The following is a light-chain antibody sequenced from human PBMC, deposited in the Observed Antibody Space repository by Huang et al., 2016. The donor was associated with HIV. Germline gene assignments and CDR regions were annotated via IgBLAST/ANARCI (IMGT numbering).Light chain of an antibody. Sequence: EIVMTQSPATLSVSPGERATLSCRASQSASSNLAWYQQRPGQAPRLLIYAAYTGATGITASISGSGFGTDFTLTNSGLQSEDFAVYYCQQYNNWPRTFGQGTKVEIK. V-gene: IGKV3-15*01. J-gene: IGKJ1*01. CDR2: AAY. CDR1: QSASSN. CDR3: QQYNNWPRT.